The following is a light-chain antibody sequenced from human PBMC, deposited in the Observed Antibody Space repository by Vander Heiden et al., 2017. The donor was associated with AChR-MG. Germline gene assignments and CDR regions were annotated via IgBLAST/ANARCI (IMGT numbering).Light chain of an antibody. J-gene: IGKJ2*01. V-gene: IGKV3-20*01. Sequence: VLTQSPGTLSLSPGERATLSCRASRSVSRNYLAWYQQKPGQAPRLLIYGASTRATGIPDRFSGSGSGADFTLTISRLEPEDFAVYYCHQDSDSPLTFDQGTKLEIK. CDR2: GAS. CDR1: RSVSRNY. CDR3: HQDSDSPLT.